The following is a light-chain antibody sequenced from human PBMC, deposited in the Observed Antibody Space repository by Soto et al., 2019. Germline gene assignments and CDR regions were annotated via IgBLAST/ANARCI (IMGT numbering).Light chain of an antibody. CDR2: DAS. CDR1: RSVSTY. CDR3: QQRSNWPPFT. Sequence: EIVLTQSPATLSLSPGERATLSCRASRSVSTYLAWYQQKPGQAPRLLIYDASNRVPGIPARFSGSGSGTDFTLNISSLEPEDFAIYYCQQRSNWPPFTSGPGTKVDIK. J-gene: IGKJ3*01. V-gene: IGKV3-11*01.